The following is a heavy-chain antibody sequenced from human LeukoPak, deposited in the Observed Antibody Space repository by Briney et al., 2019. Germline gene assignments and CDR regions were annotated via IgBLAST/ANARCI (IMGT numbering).Heavy chain of an antibody. CDR3: AKFTMIVVATLYFDY. CDR1: GFTFSSYE. D-gene: IGHD3-22*01. CDR2: ISGSGGST. J-gene: IGHJ4*02. Sequence: GGSLRLSCAASGFTFSSYEVNWVRQAPGKGLEWVSAISGSGGSTYYADSVKGRFTISRDNSKNTLYLQMNSLRAEDTAVYYCAKFTMIVVATLYFDYWGQGTLVTVSS. V-gene: IGHV3-23*01.